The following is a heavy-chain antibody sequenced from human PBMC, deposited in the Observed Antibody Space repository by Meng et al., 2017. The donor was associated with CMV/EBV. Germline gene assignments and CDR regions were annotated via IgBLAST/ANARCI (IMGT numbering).Heavy chain of an antibody. CDR2: IYTSGST. J-gene: IGHJ4*02. CDR3: VREMPIAAAGCFDY. V-gene: IGHV4-4*07. CDR1: GVSISSYY. D-gene: IGHD6-13*01. Sequence: QVELQESGPRRGKPSDTLSLPCTVSGVSISSYYWSWIRQPAGKGLEWIGRIYTSGSTNYNPSLKSRVTMSVDTSKNQFSLKLSSVTAADTAVYYCVREMPIAAAGCFDYWGQGTLVTVSS.